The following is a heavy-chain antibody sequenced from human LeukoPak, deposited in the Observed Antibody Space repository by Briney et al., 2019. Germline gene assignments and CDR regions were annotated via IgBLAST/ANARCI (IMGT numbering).Heavy chain of an antibody. CDR2: INPSGGST. CDR1: GYTFTSYD. CDR3: ARAGRADYYDSSGYYKN. J-gene: IGHJ4*02. Sequence: ASVKVSCKASGYTFTSYDINWVRQAPGQGLEWMGIINPSGGSTSYAQKFQGRVTMTRDMSTSTVYMELSSLRSEDTAVYYCARAGRADYYDSSGYYKNWGQGTLVTVSS. V-gene: IGHV1-46*01. D-gene: IGHD3-22*01.